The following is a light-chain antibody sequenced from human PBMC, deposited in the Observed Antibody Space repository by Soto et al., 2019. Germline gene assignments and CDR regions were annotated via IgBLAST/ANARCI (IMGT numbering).Light chain of an antibody. CDR2: GAS. V-gene: IGKV3-11*01. CDR1: QSVSSN. Sequence: EVVMTPSPDTLSASPGERASLSCMASQSVSSNLAWYQQKLGQAPRLLIYGASTRATGIPARFSGSGSGTDFTLTISSLEPEDFAVYYCQQRSNWPSITFGQGTRLEI. J-gene: IGKJ5*01. CDR3: QQRSNWPSIT.